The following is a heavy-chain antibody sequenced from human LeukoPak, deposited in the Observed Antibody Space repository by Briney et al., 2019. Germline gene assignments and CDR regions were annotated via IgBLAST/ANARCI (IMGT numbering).Heavy chain of an antibody. CDR3: AKERLAARPGGDAFDI. CDR1: GFTFSSYG. D-gene: IGHD6-6*01. Sequence: GGSLRLSCAASGFTFSSYGMSWVRQAPGKGLEWVSGISGSGGRTYYADSVKGRFTISRDNSKNTLYLQMNSLRAQDTAVYYCAKERLAARPGGDAFDIWGQGTMVTVSS. J-gene: IGHJ3*02. V-gene: IGHV3-23*01. CDR2: ISGSGGRT.